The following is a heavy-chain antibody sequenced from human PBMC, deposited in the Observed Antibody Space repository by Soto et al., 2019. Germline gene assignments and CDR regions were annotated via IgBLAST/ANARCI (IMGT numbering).Heavy chain of an antibody. Sequence: QVQLVQSGAEVKKPGSSVKVSCKASGGTFSSYAISWVRQAPGQGLEWMGGIIPIFGTANYAQKFQGRVTITADESTSTAYMELSSLRSEDTAVYYCARRRAYDILTGYYPQFDPWGQGTLVTVSS. D-gene: IGHD3-9*01. V-gene: IGHV1-69*12. J-gene: IGHJ5*02. CDR3: ARRRAYDILTGYYPQFDP. CDR1: GGTFSSYA. CDR2: IIPIFGTA.